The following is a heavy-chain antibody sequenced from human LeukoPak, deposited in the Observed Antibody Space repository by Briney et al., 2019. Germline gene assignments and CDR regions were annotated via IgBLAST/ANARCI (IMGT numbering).Heavy chain of an antibody. D-gene: IGHD4-23*01. CDR1: GGSISSSNW. CDR2: IYHSGST. CDR3: ASLVVTRYYFDY. Sequence: PSETLSLTCAVSGGSISSSNWWSWVRQPPGKGLEWIGEIYHSGSTNYNPSLKSRVTISVDKSKNQFSLKLSSVIAADTAVYYCASLVVTRYYFDYWGQGTLVTVSS. V-gene: IGHV4-4*02. J-gene: IGHJ4*02.